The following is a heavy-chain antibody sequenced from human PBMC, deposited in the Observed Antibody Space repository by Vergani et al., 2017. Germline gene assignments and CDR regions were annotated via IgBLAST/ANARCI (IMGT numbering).Heavy chain of an antibody. Sequence: VQLVESGGGVVQPGRSLRLSCAASGFTFSSYAMSWVRQAPGKGLEWVSAISGSGGSTYYADSVKGRFTISRDNSKNTLYLQMNSLRAEDTAVYYCAEDQWLVSWFDPWGQGTLVTVSS. V-gene: IGHV3-23*04. CDR2: ISGSGGST. J-gene: IGHJ5*02. CDR3: AEDQWLVSWFDP. D-gene: IGHD6-19*01. CDR1: GFTFSSYA.